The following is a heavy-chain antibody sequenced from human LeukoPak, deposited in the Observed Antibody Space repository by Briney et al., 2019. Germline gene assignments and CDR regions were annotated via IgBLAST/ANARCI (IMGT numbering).Heavy chain of an antibody. CDR3: ARHYYDSSGYYQNIDY. CDR2: IIPVFGTP. CDR1: GGTFSSNV. D-gene: IGHD3-22*01. V-gene: IGHV1-69*06. Sequence: SVKVSCKTSGGTFSSNVISWVRQAPGQGLEWMGGIIPVFGTPNYAQKFQGRVTITADKSTSTAYMELSTLRFEDTAMYYCARHYYDSSGYYQNIDYWGQGTLVTVSS. J-gene: IGHJ4*02.